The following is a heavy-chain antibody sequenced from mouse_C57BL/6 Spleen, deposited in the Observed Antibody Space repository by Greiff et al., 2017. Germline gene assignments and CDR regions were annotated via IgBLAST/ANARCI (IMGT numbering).Heavy chain of an antibody. CDR3: ARGYGSSPPGYFDV. Sequence: QVQLQQPGAELVMPGASVKLSCKASGYTFTSYWMHWVKQRPGQGLEWIGEIDPSDSYTNYNQKFKGKSTLTVDKSSSTAYMQLSSLTSEDSAVYYCARGYGSSPPGYFDVWGTGTTVTVSS. CDR1: GYTFTSYW. J-gene: IGHJ1*03. D-gene: IGHD1-1*01. CDR2: IDPSDSYT. V-gene: IGHV1-69*01.